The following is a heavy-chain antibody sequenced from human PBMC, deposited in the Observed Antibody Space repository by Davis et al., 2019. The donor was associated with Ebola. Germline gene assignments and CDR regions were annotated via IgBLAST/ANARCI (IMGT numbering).Heavy chain of an antibody. Sequence: ASVKVSCKASGYTFTGYYMHWVRQAPGQGLEWMGRINPNSGGTNYAQKFQGRVTMTRDTSISTAYMELSRLRSDDTAVYYCASFGQLVESYYFDYWGQGTLVTVSS. J-gene: IGHJ4*02. CDR1: GYTFTGYY. CDR3: ASFGQLVESYYFDY. V-gene: IGHV1-2*06. CDR2: INPNSGGT. D-gene: IGHD1-1*01.